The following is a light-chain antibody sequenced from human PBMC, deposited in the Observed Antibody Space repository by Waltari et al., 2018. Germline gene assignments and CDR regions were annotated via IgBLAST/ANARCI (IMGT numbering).Light chain of an antibody. CDR1: LIGGYI. CDR3: QVSDSTADLVV. V-gene: IGLV3-21*04. J-gene: IGLJ2*01. CDR2: YDN. Sequence: SHLLTQPPSVPVAPGATSRITCVGDLIGGYIVHWYQQKPGQAPVLVLYYDNNRPSGIPERFSGSNFGNTATLTISRVEAGDEADYYCQVSDSTADLVVFGGGTKLTVL.